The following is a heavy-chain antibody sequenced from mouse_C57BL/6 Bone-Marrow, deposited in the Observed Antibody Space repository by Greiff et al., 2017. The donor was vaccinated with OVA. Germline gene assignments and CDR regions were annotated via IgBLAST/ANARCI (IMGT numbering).Heavy chain of an antibody. Sequence: QVQLKESGPGLVQPSQSLSITCTVSGFSLTSYGVHWVRQSPGKGLEWLGVIWSGGSTDYNAAFISRLSISKDNSKSQVFFKMNSLQADDTAIYYCALHYYGSSYLYFDYWGQGTTLTVSS. CDR2: IWSGGST. V-gene: IGHV2-2*01. J-gene: IGHJ2*01. CDR3: ALHYYGSSYLYFDY. CDR1: GFSLTSYG. D-gene: IGHD1-1*01.